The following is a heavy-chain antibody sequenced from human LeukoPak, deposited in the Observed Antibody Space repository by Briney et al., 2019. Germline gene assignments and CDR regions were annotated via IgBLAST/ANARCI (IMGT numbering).Heavy chain of an antibody. Sequence: GASVKVSCKASGYTFTSYGISWVRQAPGQGLEWMGWISAYNGNTNYAQKLQGRVTMTTDTSTSTAYMELRSLRSDDTAVYYCARAGWELLLVFPFDYWGQGTLVTVSS. CDR1: GYTFTSYG. CDR3: ARAGWELLLVFPFDY. J-gene: IGHJ4*02. D-gene: IGHD1-26*01. V-gene: IGHV1-18*01. CDR2: ISAYNGNT.